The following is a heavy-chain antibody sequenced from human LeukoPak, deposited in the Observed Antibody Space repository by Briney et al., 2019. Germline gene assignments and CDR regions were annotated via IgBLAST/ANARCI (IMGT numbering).Heavy chain of an antibody. D-gene: IGHD6-19*01. Sequence: GGSLRLSCAASGFTFSNYAMNWVRQAPGKGLEWVSSISATGGSTNYADSVKGRFTISRDNSKNSLYLQMNSLRAEDTAVYYCAREVAVAGTDLDYWGQGTLVTVSS. CDR2: ISATGGST. V-gene: IGHV3-23*01. J-gene: IGHJ4*02. CDR3: AREVAVAGTDLDY. CDR1: GFTFSNYA.